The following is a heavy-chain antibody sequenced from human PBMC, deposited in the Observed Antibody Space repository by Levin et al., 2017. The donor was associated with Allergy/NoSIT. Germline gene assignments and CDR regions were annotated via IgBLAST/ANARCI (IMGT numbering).Heavy chain of an antibody. J-gene: IGHJ4*02. CDR2: INHSGST. V-gene: IGHV4-34*01. CDR3: ARGSGLAALDY. CDR1: GGSFSGYY. Sequence: SQTLSLTCAVYGGSFSGYYWSWIRQPPGKGLEWIGEINHSGSTNYNPSLKSRVTISVDTSKNQFSLKLSSVTAADTAVYYCARGSGLAALDYWGQGTLVTVSS. D-gene: IGHD3-16*01.